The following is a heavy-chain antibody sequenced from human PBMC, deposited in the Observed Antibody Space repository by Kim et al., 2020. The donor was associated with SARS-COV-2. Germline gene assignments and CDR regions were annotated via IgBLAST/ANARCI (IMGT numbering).Heavy chain of an antibody. CDR2: IYHSGST. Sequence: SETLSLTCAVSGGSIISSNWWSWVRQPPGRGLEWIGEIYHSGSTNYNPSLMSRVTISVDKSKNQFSLKLSSVTAADTAVYYRARVPIPSRFHYDMDVWGQGTTVTVSS. CDR3: ARVPIPSRFHYDMDV. D-gene: IGHD2-21*01. V-gene: IGHV4-4*02. J-gene: IGHJ6*02. CDR1: GGSIISSNW.